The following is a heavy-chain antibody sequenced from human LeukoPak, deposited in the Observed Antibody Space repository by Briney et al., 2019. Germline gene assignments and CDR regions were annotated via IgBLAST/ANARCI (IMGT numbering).Heavy chain of an antibody. J-gene: IGHJ4*02. CDR2: TSGSGGST. Sequence: GGSLRLSCAASGFTFSSYAMSWVRQAPGKGLEWVSATSGSGGSTYYADSVKGRFTISRDNSKNTLYLQMNSLRAEDTAVYYCAGINMVRGVAFDYWGQGTLVTVSS. CDR3: AGINMVRGVAFDY. D-gene: IGHD3-10*01. CDR1: GFTFSSYA. V-gene: IGHV3-23*01.